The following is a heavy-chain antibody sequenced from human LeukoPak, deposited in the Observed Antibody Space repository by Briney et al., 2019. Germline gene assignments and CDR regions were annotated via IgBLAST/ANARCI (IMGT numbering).Heavy chain of an antibody. D-gene: IGHD6-13*01. V-gene: IGHV1-46*01. J-gene: IGHJ6*02. CDR3: ARAGRFRYSGSWPQSNPYYYYGMDV. Sequence: ASVKVSCKASGYTFTSYYMHWVRQAPGQGLEWMGIINPSGGSTSYAQKFQGRVTMTRDTSTSTVYMELSSLRSEDTAVYYCARAGRFRYSGSWPQSNPYYYYGMDVWGQGTTVTVSS. CDR1: GYTFTSYY. CDR2: INPSGGST.